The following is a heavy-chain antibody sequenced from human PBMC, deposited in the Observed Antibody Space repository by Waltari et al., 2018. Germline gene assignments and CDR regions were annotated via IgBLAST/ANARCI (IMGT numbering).Heavy chain of an antibody. CDR2: INPHRGDT. V-gene: IGHV1-2*06. J-gene: IGHJ6*03. CDR1: GFTFAAYY. D-gene: IGHD2-21*01. CDR3: AREAGGFVMVPYSYMDV. Sequence: QVQLVQSGTAVKKPGASVKVSCKAPGFTFAAYYIPGVRQAPGQGLEGRGRINPHRGDTDYAPSFQGRVTMTRDTSIRTAYMELSRLRSDDTAVYFCAREAGGFVMVPYSYMDVWGKGTAVIISS.